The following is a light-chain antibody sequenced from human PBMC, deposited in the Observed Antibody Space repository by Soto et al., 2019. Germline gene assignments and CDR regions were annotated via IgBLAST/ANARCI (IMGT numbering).Light chain of an antibody. V-gene: IGKV3-11*01. CDR3: QQRSNWPHT. CDR2: DAS. Sequence: EIVLTQSPATLSLSPGERATLSCRASQSVSSYLAWYQHKPGQAPRLLIYDASNRATGIPARFSGSGSGTHVPLTISSLEPEDFAVYYCQQRSNWPHTFGPGTKLESK. CDR1: QSVSSY. J-gene: IGKJ2*01.